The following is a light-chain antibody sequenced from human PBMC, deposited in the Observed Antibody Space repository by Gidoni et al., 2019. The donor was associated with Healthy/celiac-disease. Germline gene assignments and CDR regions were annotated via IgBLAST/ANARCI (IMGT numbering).Light chain of an antibody. J-gene: IGKJ3*01. CDR1: QSVSSY. Sequence: EIVLTQSPATLSLSPGERATLSCRASQSVSSYLAWYQQKPGQAPRLLIDDASNRATGIPARFSGSGSGTDFTLTISSLEPEDFAVYYCQQRSNWPPIFTFXPXTKVXIK. CDR2: DAS. V-gene: IGKV3-11*01. CDR3: QQRSNWPPIFT.